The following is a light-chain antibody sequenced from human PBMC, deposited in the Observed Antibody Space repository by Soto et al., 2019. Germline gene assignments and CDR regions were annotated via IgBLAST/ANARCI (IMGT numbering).Light chain of an antibody. CDR3: LQHNPYPLS. Sequence: DIQVTQSPSAMSASVGDRVTITCRASQAISHYLAWFHQRPGKVPKRLIYGASTLESGVPSRFRASGSGTEFTPTISSLQPEDFGTHYCLQHNPYPLSSGGGTKVHIK. V-gene: IGKV1-17*03. CDR2: GAS. CDR1: QAISHY. J-gene: IGKJ4*01.